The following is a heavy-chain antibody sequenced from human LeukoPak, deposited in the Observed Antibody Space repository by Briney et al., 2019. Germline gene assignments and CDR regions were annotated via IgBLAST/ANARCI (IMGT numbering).Heavy chain of an antibody. J-gene: IGHJ4*02. V-gene: IGHV4-59*11. D-gene: IGHD3-22*01. CDR1: GGSIRSHY. Sequence: KPSETLSLTCTVSGGSIRSHYWSWIRQPPGKGLEWIGYIYYSGSTNYNPSLKSRVTISVDTSKNQFSLKLSSVTAADTAVYYCARDRGDYDSSGYYGYFDYWGRGALVTVSS. CDR2: IYYSGST. CDR3: ARDRGDYDSSGYYGYFDY.